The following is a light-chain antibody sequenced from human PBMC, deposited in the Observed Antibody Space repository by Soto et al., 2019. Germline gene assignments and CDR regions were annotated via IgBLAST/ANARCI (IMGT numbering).Light chain of an antibody. CDR3: SSYTSSTTWV. Sequence: QSALTQPPSASGSPGQSVTISCTGTSSDVGGYNYVSWYQQYPGKVPKLMIYEVSERPSGVPDRFSGSKSGNTASLTVSGLQAEDEADYYCSSYTSSTTWVFGGGTQLTVL. V-gene: IGLV2-8*01. CDR2: EVS. CDR1: SSDVGGYNY. J-gene: IGLJ3*02.